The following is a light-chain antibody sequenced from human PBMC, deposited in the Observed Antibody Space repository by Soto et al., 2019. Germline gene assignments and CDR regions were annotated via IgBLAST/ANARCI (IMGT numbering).Light chain of an antibody. CDR3: QQYGSSLWT. CDR1: QSVSSSY. J-gene: IGKJ1*01. CDR2: GAS. Sequence: EIVLTQSPGTLSLSPGERATLSCRASQSVSSSYLAWYQQKPGQAPRLLIYGASSRATGIPDRFSGSGSGTDSTLTISRLEPEDFAVYYCQQYGSSLWTFGQGTRWIS. V-gene: IGKV3-20*01.